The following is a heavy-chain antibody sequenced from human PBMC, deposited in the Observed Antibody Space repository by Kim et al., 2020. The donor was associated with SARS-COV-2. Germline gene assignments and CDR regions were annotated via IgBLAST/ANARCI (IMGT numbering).Heavy chain of an antibody. CDR2: IYYSGST. J-gene: IGHJ5*02. CDR1: GGSISSGGYY. V-gene: IGHV4-31*03. Sequence: SETLSLTCTVSGGSISSGGYYWSWIRQHPGKGLEWIGYIYYSGSTYYNPSLKSRVTISVDTSKNQFTLKLSSVTAADTAVYYCARGAMIVVGNWFDPWGQGTRVTVS. D-gene: IGHD3-22*01. CDR3: ARGAMIVVGNWFDP.